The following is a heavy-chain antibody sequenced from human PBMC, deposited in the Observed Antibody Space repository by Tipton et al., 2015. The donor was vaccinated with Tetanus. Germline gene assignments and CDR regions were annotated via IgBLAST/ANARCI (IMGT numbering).Heavy chain of an antibody. CDR1: GGSISSGGYY. V-gene: IGHV4-31*03. CDR2: IYFSGST. CDR3: ARDQARGARGWNYFDY. D-gene: IGHD1-26*01. J-gene: IGHJ4*02. Sequence: LSLTCTVSGGSISSGGYYWSWIRQHPGKGLEWIGDIYFSGSTYYNPSLKSRVTISVDTSKNQFSLKLNSVTAADTAVYYCARDQARGARGWNYFDYWGQGILVTVSS.